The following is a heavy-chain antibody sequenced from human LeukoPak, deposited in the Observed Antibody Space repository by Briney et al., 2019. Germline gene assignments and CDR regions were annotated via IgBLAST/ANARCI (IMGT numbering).Heavy chain of an antibody. CDR1: GGTFSSYA. Sequence: GASVKVSCKASGGTFSSYAISWVRQAPGQGLEWMGGIIPIFGTANYAQKFQGRVTITTDESTSTAYMELSSLRSEDTAVDYCARVDTAMVTSDDAFDIWGQGTMVTVSS. CDR2: IIPIFGTA. J-gene: IGHJ3*02. V-gene: IGHV1-69*05. CDR3: ARVDTAMVTSDDAFDI. D-gene: IGHD5-18*01.